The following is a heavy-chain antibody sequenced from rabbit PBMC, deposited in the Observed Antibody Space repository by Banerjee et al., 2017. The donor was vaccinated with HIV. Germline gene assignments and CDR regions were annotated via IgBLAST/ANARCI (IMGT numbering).Heavy chain of an antibody. CDR3: ARHKAGSDATVFNL. CDR1: GFSFSSSYW. V-gene: IGHV1S45*01. CDR2: IYTGSGST. Sequence: EESGGDLVQPEGSLTLTCTASGFSFSSSYWICWVRQAPGKGPEWIGCIYTGSGSTYYASWAKGRFSISRTSSTTVTLQMTSLTAADTATYFCARHKAGSDATVFNLWGPGTLVTVS. J-gene: IGHJ4*01. D-gene: IGHD4-2*01.